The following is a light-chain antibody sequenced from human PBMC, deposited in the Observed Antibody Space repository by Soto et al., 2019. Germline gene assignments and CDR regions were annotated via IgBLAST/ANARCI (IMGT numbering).Light chain of an antibody. CDR2: DAS. Sequence: EIVLTQSPATLSLSPGERATLSCRASESVRSDLAWYQQKPGQAPRLLIYDASDRATGIPARFSGSGSGTEFTLTISSLQSEDFGLYYCQQYKNWPPVTFGGGTKVDIK. V-gene: IGKV3-15*01. J-gene: IGKJ4*01. CDR1: ESVRSD. CDR3: QQYKNWPPVT.